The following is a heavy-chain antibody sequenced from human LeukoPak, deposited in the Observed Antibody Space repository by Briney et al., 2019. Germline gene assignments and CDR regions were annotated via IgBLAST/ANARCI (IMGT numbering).Heavy chain of an antibody. CDR1: GFTFSSYA. D-gene: IGHD4-11*01. CDR3: ASLYSDYGDF. J-gene: IGHJ4*02. V-gene: IGHV3-23*01. CDR2: IRAAGGGT. Sequence: GGSLRLSCAASGFTFSSYAMNWVRQSPGKGLEWVSVIRAAGGGTNYADSVKGRFTISRDNSKNTLYLQMSSLRAEDTALYYCASLYSDYGDFWGQGTLVTVSS.